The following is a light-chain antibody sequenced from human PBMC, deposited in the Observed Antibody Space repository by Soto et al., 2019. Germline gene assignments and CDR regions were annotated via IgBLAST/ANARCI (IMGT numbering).Light chain of an antibody. J-gene: IGKJ1*01. CDR3: QQYTARPPWT. Sequence: EIVMTQSPVTLSVSPGERATLSCRASHHVATNLAWYQQKPGQAPRLLIYGASTRATGISARFSGSGSGTEFTLTISCLQSDDFAVYYCQQYTARPPWTFGQGTKV. CDR2: GAS. CDR1: HHVATN. V-gene: IGKV3-15*01.